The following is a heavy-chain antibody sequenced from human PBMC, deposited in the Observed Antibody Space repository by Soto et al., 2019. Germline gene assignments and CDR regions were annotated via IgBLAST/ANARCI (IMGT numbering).Heavy chain of an antibody. D-gene: IGHD2-2*01. Sequence: SETLSLTCGVSGGSISSGGYSWSWIRQPPGKGLEWIGYIYHSGSAYYNPSLKSRVTISVDRSKNQFSLKLSSVTAADTAVYYCARVPDRWGQGTLVTVSS. CDR3: ARVPDR. V-gene: IGHV4-30-2*01. CDR2: IYHSGSA. CDR1: GGSISSGGYS. J-gene: IGHJ5*02.